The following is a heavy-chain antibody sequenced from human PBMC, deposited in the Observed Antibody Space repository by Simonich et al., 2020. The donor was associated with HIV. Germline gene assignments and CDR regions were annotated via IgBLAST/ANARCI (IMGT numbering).Heavy chain of an antibody. CDR3: ARGFYQRLYYFDY. CDR2: INQSGST. D-gene: IGHD2-2*01. Sequence: QVQLQQWGAGLLKPSETLSLTCAVYGGSFSGYYWSWIHQPPGKRLEWIGEINQSGSTNYNPSLKSRVTISVETSKTQFSLKLSSVTAADTAVYYCARGFYQRLYYFDYWGQGTLVTVSS. J-gene: IGHJ4*02. CDR1: GGSFSGYY. V-gene: IGHV4-34*01.